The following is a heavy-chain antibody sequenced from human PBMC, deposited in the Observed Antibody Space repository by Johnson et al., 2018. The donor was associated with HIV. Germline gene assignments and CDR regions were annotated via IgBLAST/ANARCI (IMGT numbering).Heavy chain of an antibody. CDR2: ISYDGSNK. CDR3: AKERGKRWLHPRDAFDI. CDR1: GFTFNSYG. V-gene: IGHV3-30*18. Sequence: QEQLVESGGGLVQPGRSLRLSCAASGFTFNSYGMHWVRQAPGKGLEWVAVISYDGSNKYYADSVKGRFTISRDNSKNTLYLRMNSLRVEDTAVYYCAKERGKRWLHPRDAFDIWGQGTMVTVSS. D-gene: IGHD5-24*01. J-gene: IGHJ3*02.